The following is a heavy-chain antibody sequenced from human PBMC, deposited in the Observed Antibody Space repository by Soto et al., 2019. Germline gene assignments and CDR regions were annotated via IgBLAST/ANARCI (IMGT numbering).Heavy chain of an antibody. CDR3: AKEGEYSGSPIFDY. V-gene: IGHV3-30*18. Sequence: PGESLRLSCAASGFTFSSYGMHWVRQAPGKGLEWVTVISYDGSNKLYADSVKGRFTISRDNSKNTLYLQMNSLRAEDTAVYYCAKEGEYSGSPIFDYWGQGT. J-gene: IGHJ4*02. CDR2: ISYDGSNK. D-gene: IGHD1-26*01. CDR1: GFTFSSYG.